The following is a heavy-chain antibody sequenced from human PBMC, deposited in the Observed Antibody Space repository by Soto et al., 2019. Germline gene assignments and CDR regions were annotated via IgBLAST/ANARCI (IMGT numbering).Heavy chain of an antibody. Sequence: PSETLSLTCTVSGGSVSSGSYYWSWIRQPPGKGLEWIGYIYYSGSTNYNPSLKSRVTISVDTSKNQFSLKLSSVTAADTAVYYCARAPYYYDSSGFSPFDYWGQGTLVTVYS. V-gene: IGHV4-61*01. CDR3: ARAPYYYDSSGFSPFDY. CDR2: IYYSGST. CDR1: GGSVSSGSYY. D-gene: IGHD3-22*01. J-gene: IGHJ4*02.